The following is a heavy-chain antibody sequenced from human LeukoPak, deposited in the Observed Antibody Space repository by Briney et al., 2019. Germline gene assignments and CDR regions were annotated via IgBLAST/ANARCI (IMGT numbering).Heavy chain of an antibody. Sequence: PGGSLRLPCAASGFTFSSYAMSWVRQAPGKGLEWVAVISYDGSNKYYADSVKGRFTISRDNSKNTLYLQMNSLRAEDTAVYYCAKGLAVAGTMVGDYWGQGTLVTVSS. CDR3: AKGLAVAGTMVGDY. V-gene: IGHV3-30*18. J-gene: IGHJ4*02. D-gene: IGHD6-19*01. CDR1: GFTFSSYA. CDR2: ISYDGSNK.